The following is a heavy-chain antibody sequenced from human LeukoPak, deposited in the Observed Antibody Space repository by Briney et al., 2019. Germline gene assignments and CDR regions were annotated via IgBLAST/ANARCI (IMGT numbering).Heavy chain of an antibody. D-gene: IGHD3-10*01. J-gene: IGHJ4*02. Sequence: GGSLRLSCAASGFTFSSYAMSWVRQAPGKGLEWVSVIYSGGSTYYADSVKGRFTISRDNSKNTLYLQMNSLRAEDTAVYYCARDKDYGSGTFDYWGQGTLVTVSS. CDR3: ARDKDYGSGTFDY. CDR2: IYSGGST. CDR1: GFTFSSYA. V-gene: IGHV3-53*01.